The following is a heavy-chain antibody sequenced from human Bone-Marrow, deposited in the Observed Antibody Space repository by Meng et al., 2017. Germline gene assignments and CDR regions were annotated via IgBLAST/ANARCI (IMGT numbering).Heavy chain of an antibody. CDR3: AQQWLLQRGHYYYYGMDV. J-gene: IGHJ6*02. D-gene: IGHD6-19*01. CDR1: GGTFSSYA. V-gene: IGHV1-69*06. CDR2: IIPIFGKA. Sequence: SVKVSCKASGGTFSSYAISWVRQAPGQGLEWMGGIIPIFGKANYAQKFQGSVTITADKSTSTAYMELSSLRSEDTAVHYCAQQWLLQRGHYYYYGMDVWGQGTTVTVSS.